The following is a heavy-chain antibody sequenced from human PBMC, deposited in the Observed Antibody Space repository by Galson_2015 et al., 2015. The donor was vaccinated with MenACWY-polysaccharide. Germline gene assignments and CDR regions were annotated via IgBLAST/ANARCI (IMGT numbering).Heavy chain of an antibody. CDR2: ISGSGIDI. CDR1: GFSMTSYA. V-gene: IGHV3-23*01. J-gene: IGHJ4*02. D-gene: IGHD6-13*01. Sequence: SLRLSCAASGFSMTSYAVNWVRQAPGKGLEWVGVISGSGIDIRYADSVKGRFTISRDTSKSTLYLQMDSVRAEDTAKYYCAKSSQWGAVAVGSFDHWGQGILVTVSS. CDR3: AKSSQWGAVAVGSFDH.